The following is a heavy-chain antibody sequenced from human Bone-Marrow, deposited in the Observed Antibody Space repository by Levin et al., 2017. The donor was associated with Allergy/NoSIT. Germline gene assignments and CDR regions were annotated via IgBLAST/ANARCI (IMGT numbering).Heavy chain of an antibody. Sequence: GESLKISCKASGYTFNNYDINWVRQATGQGLEWLGWMNPNSGKTGYAQKFQGRVTMTRDTSISTAYLELSRLNSDDTAVYYCARNEKMVSRYYGLDVWGQGTTVTVSS. CDR3: ARNEKMVSRYYGLDV. V-gene: IGHV1-8*01. J-gene: IGHJ6*02. D-gene: IGHD5-24*01. CDR2: MNPNSGKT. CDR1: GYTFNNYD.